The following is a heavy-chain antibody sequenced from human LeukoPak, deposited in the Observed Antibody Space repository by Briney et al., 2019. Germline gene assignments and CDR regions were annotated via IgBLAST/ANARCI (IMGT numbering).Heavy chain of an antibody. CDR1: GGSFSGYY. Sequence: PSETLSLTCGVYGGSFSGYYGSWIRQPPGKGLGWIGEINHSGSTNYTTPLKSRVTIPVDTSKNQFPLKLSSVAAADTAVYYCARGPYCSGGSCYSRFDYWGQGTLVTVSS. J-gene: IGHJ4*02. V-gene: IGHV4-34*01. D-gene: IGHD2-15*01. CDR3: ARGPYCSGGSCYSRFDY. CDR2: INHSGST.